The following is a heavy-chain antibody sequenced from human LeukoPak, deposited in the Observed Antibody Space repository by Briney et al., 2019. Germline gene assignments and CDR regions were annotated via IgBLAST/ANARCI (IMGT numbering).Heavy chain of an antibody. CDR3: AKGLRIMITFGGVIAIDY. CDR1: GFTFSSYA. Sequence: GGSLRLSCAASGFTFSSYAMSWVRQAPGKGLEWVSAISGSGGSTYYADSVKGRFTISRDNSKNTLHLQMNSLRAEDTAVYYCAKGLRIMITFGGVIAIDYWGQGTLVTVSS. V-gene: IGHV3-23*01. CDR2: ISGSGGST. J-gene: IGHJ4*02. D-gene: IGHD3-16*02.